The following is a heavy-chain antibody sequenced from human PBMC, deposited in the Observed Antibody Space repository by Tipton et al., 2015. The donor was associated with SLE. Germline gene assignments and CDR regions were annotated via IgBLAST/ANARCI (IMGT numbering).Heavy chain of an antibody. J-gene: IGHJ4*02. Sequence: SLRLSCTVSGFTFSNYAMSWVRQAPGKGLEWASVIYSGGSAYSAHSVQGRFSISRDNFRNTLFPQMNSLRTDDSAVYYCAKGYSSGTSGEFDYWGQGTQVTVSS. D-gene: IGHD3-10*01. V-gene: IGHV3-23*03. CDR3: AKGYSSGTSGEFDY. CDR1: GFTFSNYA. CDR2: IYSGGSA.